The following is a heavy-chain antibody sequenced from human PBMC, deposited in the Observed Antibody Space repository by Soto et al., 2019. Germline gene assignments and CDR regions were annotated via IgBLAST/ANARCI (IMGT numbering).Heavy chain of an antibody. D-gene: IGHD3-22*01. J-gene: IGHJ4*02. CDR1: GGSISSGDYY. Sequence: QVQLQESGPGLVKPSQTLSLTCTVSGGSISSGDYYWSWIRQPPGKGLEWIGYIYYSRSTYYNPSLKSRVTIAVDTSKNQFSLKLGSGTAADTAVYYCASTSRSRDSSGYSYWGQGTLVTVSS. CDR2: IYYSRST. CDR3: ASTSRSRDSSGYSY. V-gene: IGHV4-30-4*01.